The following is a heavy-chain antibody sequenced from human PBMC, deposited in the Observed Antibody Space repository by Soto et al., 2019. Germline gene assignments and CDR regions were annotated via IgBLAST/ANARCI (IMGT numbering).Heavy chain of an antibody. Sequence: TLSLTCTVSGCSISSGDYYWGWIRQPPGKGLEWIGYIYYSGSTYYNPSLKSRVTISVDTSKNQFSLKLSSVTAADTAVYYCARGLKGDFDYWGQGTLVTVSS. J-gene: IGHJ4*02. CDR3: ARGLKGDFDY. CDR1: GCSISSGDYY. CDR2: IYYSGST. D-gene: IGHD3-16*01. V-gene: IGHV4-30-4*01.